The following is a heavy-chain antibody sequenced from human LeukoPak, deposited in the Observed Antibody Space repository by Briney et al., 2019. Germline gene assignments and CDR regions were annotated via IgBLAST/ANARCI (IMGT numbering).Heavy chain of an antibody. CDR3: AREGVDDILTGYQNNYYYYGMDV. Sequence: GGSLRLSCAASGFTFSSYWMSWVRQAPGKGLEWVSVIYSGGSTYYADSVTGRFTISRDNSKNTLYLQMNSLRAEDTAVYYCAREGVDDILTGYQNNYYYYGMDVWGQGTTVTVSS. CDR1: GFTFSSYW. V-gene: IGHV3-66*01. J-gene: IGHJ6*02. CDR2: IYSGGST. D-gene: IGHD3-9*01.